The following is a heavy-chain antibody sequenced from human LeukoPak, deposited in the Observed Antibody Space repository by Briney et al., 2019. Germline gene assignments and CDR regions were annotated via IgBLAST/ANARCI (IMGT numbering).Heavy chain of an antibody. Sequence: GGSLRLSCAASGFTFSSYGMHWVRQAPGKGLEWVAVIWYDGSNKYYADSVKGRLAISRDNSKNTLYLQMNSLRAEDTAVYYCARDTDGYFDYWGQGTLVTVSS. D-gene: IGHD5-24*01. CDR2: IWYDGSNK. V-gene: IGHV3-33*01. CDR1: GFTFSSYG. J-gene: IGHJ4*02. CDR3: ARDTDGYFDY.